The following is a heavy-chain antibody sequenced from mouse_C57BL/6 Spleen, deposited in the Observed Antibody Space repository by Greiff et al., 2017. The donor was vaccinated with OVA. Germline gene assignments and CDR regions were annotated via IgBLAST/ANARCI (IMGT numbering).Heavy chain of an antibody. D-gene: IGHD1-1*01. CDR3: TNLITTVVAPGY. Sequence: QVQLKESGAELVRPGASVTLSCKASGYTFTDYEMHWVKQTPVHGLEWIGAIDPETGGTAYNQKFKGKAILTADKSSSTAYMELRSLTSEDSAVYYCTNLITTVVAPGYWGQGTTLTVSS. CDR1: GYTFTDYE. CDR2: IDPETGGT. V-gene: IGHV1-15*01. J-gene: IGHJ2*01.